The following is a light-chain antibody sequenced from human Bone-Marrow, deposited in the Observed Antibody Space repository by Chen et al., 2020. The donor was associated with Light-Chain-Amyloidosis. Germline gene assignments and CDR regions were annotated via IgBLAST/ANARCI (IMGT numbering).Light chain of an antibody. Sequence: EIVLTQSPRPLSLSPGEGANLSCRASQTISSNYLTWYQHKFGQAPRLLIYGSSSRATGIPDRFTGSGSGTDFTLTINRLEPEDFAMYYCQQYGTSPLTFGGGTKVEIK. CDR3: QQYGTSPLT. J-gene: IGKJ4*01. CDR2: GSS. CDR1: QTISSNY. V-gene: IGKV3-20*01.